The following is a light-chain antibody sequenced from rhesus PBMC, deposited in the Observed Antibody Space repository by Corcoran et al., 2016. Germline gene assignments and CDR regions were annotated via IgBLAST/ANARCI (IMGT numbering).Light chain of an antibody. Sequence: DIVMIQTPLSLPVTLGEPASISCRSSQSLIYSDGKTYLYWYRQKPGQSPQLLMSLISKRASGVPDKFSGSGSGTNFTLQISRVEAEDFGVYYCMQALRSPWTFGQWTKVEIK. V-gene: IGKV2-82*02. CDR3: MQALRSPWT. J-gene: IGKJ1*01. CDR1: QSLIYSDGKTY. CDR2: LIS.